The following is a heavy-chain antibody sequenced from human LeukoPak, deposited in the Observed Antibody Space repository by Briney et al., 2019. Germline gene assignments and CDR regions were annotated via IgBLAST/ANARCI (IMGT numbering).Heavy chain of an antibody. Sequence: PGRSLRLSCAASGLTFDDYAMHWVRQAPGKGLEWVSGISWNSGSIGYADSVKGRFTTSRDNAKNSLYLQMNSLRAEDTALYYCAKIYCGGDCYSEYYFDYWGQGTLVTVSS. J-gene: IGHJ4*02. CDR1: GLTFDDYA. CDR2: ISWNSGSI. D-gene: IGHD2-21*02. CDR3: AKIYCGGDCYSEYYFDY. V-gene: IGHV3-9*01.